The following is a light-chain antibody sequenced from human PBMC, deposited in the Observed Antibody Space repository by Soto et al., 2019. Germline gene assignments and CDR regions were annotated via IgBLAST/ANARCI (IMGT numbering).Light chain of an antibody. CDR1: QGISSY. V-gene: IGKV1-9*01. Sequence: DIQMTQSPSSLSASVGDSCAITCRASQGISSYLAWYQQKPGKAPKLLIYAASTLQSGVPSRFSGSGSGTEFTLTISSLPPEDFATYYCQQLNSYPLTFGGGTKVDIK. CDR2: AAS. CDR3: QQLNSYPLT. J-gene: IGKJ4*01.